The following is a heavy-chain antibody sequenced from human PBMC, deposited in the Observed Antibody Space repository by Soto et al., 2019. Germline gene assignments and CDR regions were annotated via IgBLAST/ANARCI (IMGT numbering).Heavy chain of an antibody. V-gene: IGHV3-15*01. CDR1: GFTFSNAW. D-gene: IGHD1-26*01. CDR2: IKSKTDGGTT. CDR3: TTDRSGSPDAFDI. Sequence: ESGGGLVKPGGSLRLSCAASGFTFSNAWMSWVRQAPGKGLEWVGRIKSKTDGGTTDYAAPVKGRFTISRDDSKNTLYLQMNSLKTEDTAVYYCTTDRSGSPDAFDIWGQGTMVTVSS. J-gene: IGHJ3*02.